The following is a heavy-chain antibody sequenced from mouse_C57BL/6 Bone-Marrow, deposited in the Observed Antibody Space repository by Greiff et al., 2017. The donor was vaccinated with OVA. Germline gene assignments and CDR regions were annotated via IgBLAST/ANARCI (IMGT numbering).Heavy chain of an antibody. CDR1: GFTFSDYG. CDR2: ISSGSSTI. J-gene: IGHJ4*01. Sequence: EVQLVESGGGLVKPGGSLKLSCAASGFTFSDYGMHWVRQAPEKGLEWVAYISSGSSTIYYADTVKGRFTISRDNAKNTLFLQMTSLRSEDTAMYYCAIITTVVATDYAMDYWGQGTSVTVSS. V-gene: IGHV5-17*01. CDR3: AIITTVVATDYAMDY. D-gene: IGHD1-1*01.